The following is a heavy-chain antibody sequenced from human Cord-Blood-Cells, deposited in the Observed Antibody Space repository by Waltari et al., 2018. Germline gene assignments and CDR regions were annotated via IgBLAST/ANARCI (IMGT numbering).Heavy chain of an antibody. D-gene: IGHD6-13*01. V-gene: IGHV1-69*06. CDR1: GGTLSSYA. CDR2: IIPIFGTA. Sequence: QVQLVQSGAEVKKPGSPVKVSCKASGGTLSSYAISWGRQAPGQGLEGRGGIIPIFGTANYAQKFQGRVTITADKSTSTAYMELSSLRSEDTAVYYCATQPANFSSWYDYWGQGTLVTVSS. J-gene: IGHJ4*02. CDR3: ATQPANFSSWYDY.